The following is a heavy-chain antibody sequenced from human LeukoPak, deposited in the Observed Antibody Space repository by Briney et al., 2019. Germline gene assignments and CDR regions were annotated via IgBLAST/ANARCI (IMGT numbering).Heavy chain of an antibody. CDR1: GGSFSGYY. CDR3: ARDQYSSSW. CDR2: INHSGST. J-gene: IGHJ4*02. D-gene: IGHD6-13*01. Sequence: SETLSLTCAVYGGSFSGYYWSWIRQPPGKGLEWIGEINHSGSTNYNPSLKSRVTISVDTSKNQFSLKLSSVTAADTAVYYCARDQYSSSWWGQGTLVTVSS. V-gene: IGHV4-34*01.